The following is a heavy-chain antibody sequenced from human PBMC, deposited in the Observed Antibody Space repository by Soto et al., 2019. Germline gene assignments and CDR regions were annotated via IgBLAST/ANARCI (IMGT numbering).Heavy chain of an antibody. CDR2: ISPYNGNT. V-gene: IGHV1-18*04. CDR3: ARDFMSDFNAPGAVFDY. CDR1: GYFFTTYG. J-gene: IGHJ4*02. Sequence: ASVKVSCKASGYFFTTYGISWVRQAPGQGLEWMGWISPYNGNTKYAQSFQGRVTMTTDTSTYTAYMELRSLRSDDPAVYYCARDFMSDFNAPGAVFDYWGQGTVVTVSS. D-gene: IGHD2-21*02.